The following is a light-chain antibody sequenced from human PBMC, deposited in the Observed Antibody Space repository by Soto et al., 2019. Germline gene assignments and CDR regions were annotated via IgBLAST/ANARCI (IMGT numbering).Light chain of an antibody. CDR2: DAS. V-gene: IGKV3-11*01. Sequence: IVMTQSPANMAMSPWETATLSCRASQSVSSYLAWYQQKPGQAPRLLIYDASNRATGIPARFSGSGSGTDFTLTISSLEPEDFAVYYCQQRSNWPPTFGQGTRLEIK. J-gene: IGKJ5*01. CDR3: QQRSNWPPT. CDR1: QSVSSY.